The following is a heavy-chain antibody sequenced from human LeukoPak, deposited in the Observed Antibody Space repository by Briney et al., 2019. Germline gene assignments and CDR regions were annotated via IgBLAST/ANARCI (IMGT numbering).Heavy chain of an antibody. D-gene: IGHD6-19*01. J-gene: IGHJ3*02. CDR3: ARQVAAPDLPFADAFDI. Sequence: SETLSLTCTVSGGSISSSSYYWGWIRQPPGKGLEWIGSIYYSGSTYYNPSLKSRVTISVDTSKNQFSLKLSSVTAADTAVYYCARQVAAPDLPFADAFDIWGQGTTVTVSS. V-gene: IGHV4-39*01. CDR2: IYYSGST. CDR1: GGSISSSSYY.